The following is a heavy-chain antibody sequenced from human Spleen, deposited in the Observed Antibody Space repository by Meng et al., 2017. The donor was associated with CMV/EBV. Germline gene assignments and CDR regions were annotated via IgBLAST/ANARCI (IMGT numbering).Heavy chain of an antibody. CDR1: GFSFTDYA. V-gene: IGHV3-30*07. Sequence: GESLKISCAASGFSFTDYAMHWVRQAPGTGLEWVAVISSDGRNKYYTDSVKGRFTVSRDNAKKSLYLQMNSLRAEDTAVYYCAGDLLGYSAYGVRYFDLWGRGTLVTVSS. CDR3: AGDLLGYSAYGVRYFDL. CDR2: ISSDGRNK. J-gene: IGHJ2*01. D-gene: IGHD5-12*01.